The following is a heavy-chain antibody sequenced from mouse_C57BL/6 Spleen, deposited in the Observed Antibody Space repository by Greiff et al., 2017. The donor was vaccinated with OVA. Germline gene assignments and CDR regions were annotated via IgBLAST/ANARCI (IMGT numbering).Heavy chain of an antibody. CDR1: GFNIKNTY. CDR2: IDPANGNT. Sequence: VQLQQSVAELVRPGASVKLSCTASGFNIKNTYMHWVKQRPEQGLEWIGRIDPANGNTKYAPKFQGKATITADQSSNTAYLQRSSLTSEDTAIYYCARSSTTVVAPYYAMDYWGQGTSVTVSS. D-gene: IGHD1-1*01. J-gene: IGHJ4*01. V-gene: IGHV14-3*01. CDR3: ARSSTTVVAPYYAMDY.